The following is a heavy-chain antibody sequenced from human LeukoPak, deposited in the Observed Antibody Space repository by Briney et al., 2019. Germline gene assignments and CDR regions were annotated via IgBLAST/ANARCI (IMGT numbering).Heavy chain of an antibody. J-gene: IGHJ3*02. CDR1: GFTFSSYG. CDR3: ARDWPSEWQQLPDYDAADI. V-gene: IGHV3-23*01. D-gene: IGHD6-13*01. Sequence: GSLRLSCEASGFTFSSYGMSWVRQPPGKGLEWVSSISGSGGSTYDADSVKGRFTISRDNSKNTLDLQMSSLRADDTAVYYCARDWPSEWQQLPDYDAADIWGQGTMVTVSS. CDR2: ISGSGGST.